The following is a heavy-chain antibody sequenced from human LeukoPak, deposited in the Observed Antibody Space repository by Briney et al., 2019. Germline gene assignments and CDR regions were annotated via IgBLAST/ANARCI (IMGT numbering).Heavy chain of an antibody. CDR3: AGPRDTAMVLDY. Sequence: GGSLRLSCAASGFTFSSYAMHWVRQAPGKGLEWVAVISYDGSNKYYADSVKGRFTISRDNSKNTLYLQMNSLRAEDTAVYYCAGPRDTAMVLDYWGQGTLVTVSS. D-gene: IGHD5-18*01. J-gene: IGHJ4*02. CDR1: GFTFSSYA. CDR2: ISYDGSNK. V-gene: IGHV3-30*04.